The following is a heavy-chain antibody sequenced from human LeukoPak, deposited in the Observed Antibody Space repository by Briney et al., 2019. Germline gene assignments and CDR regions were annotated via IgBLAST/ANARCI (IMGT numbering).Heavy chain of an antibody. CDR2: IYPGDSDT. CDR3: ARAPTVTWREVNLFDP. J-gene: IGHJ5*02. V-gene: IGHV5-51*01. CDR1: GYSFTSYW. Sequence: GESLKISWKGSGYSFTSYWIGWVRQMPGKGLEWMGIIYPGDSDTRYSPSFQGQVTISADKSISTAYLQWSSLKASDTAMYYCARAPTVTWREVNLFDPWGQGTLVTVSS. D-gene: IGHD4-11*01.